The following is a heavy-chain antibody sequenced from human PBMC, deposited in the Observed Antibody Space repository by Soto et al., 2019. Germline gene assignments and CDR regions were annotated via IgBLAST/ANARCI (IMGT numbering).Heavy chain of an antibody. CDR2: ISGSGGST. J-gene: IGHJ3*02. D-gene: IGHD6-13*01. CDR1: GFTFSSYA. V-gene: IGHV3-23*01. CDR3: AKGLKQQLFAAFDI. Sequence: GGSLILSCAASGFTFSSYAMSWVHQAPGKGLEWVSAISGSGGSTYYADSVKGRFTISRDNSKNTLYLQMNSLRAEDTAVYYCAKGLKQQLFAAFDIWGQGTMVTVSS.